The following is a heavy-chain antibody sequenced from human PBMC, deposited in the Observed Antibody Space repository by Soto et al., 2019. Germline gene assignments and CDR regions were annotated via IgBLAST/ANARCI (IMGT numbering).Heavy chain of an antibody. CDR3: ARDGDYTNVDNWFDP. V-gene: IGHV1-2*02. CDR2: INPNSGGT. D-gene: IGHD4-4*01. CDR1: GYTFTGYY. J-gene: IGHJ5*02. Sequence: ASVKVSCKASGYTFTGYYMHWVRQAPGQGLEWMGWINPNSGGTNYAQSFQGRVTMTRDTSISTAYMEVSRLRSDDTAVYYCARDGDYTNVDNWFDPWGREPWSPSPQ.